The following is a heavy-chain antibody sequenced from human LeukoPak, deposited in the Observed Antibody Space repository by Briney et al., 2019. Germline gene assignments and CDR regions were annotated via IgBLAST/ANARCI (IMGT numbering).Heavy chain of an antibody. J-gene: IGHJ4*02. V-gene: IGHV3-64*01. CDR3: ASNRVSSTSSDVGRSFDY. D-gene: IGHD2-2*01. Sequence: GGSLRLSCAASGFTFSSYAMHWVRQAPGKGLEYVSAISSNGGSTYYANSVKGRFTISRDNSKNTLYLQMGSLRAEDMAVYYCASNRVSSTSSDVGRSFDYWGQGTLVTVSS. CDR1: GFTFSSYA. CDR2: ISSNGGST.